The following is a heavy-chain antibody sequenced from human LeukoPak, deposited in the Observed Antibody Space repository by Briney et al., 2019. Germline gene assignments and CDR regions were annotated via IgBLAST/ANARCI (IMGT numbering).Heavy chain of an antibody. CDR3: AIIWWDDAFDI. CDR2: INPNSGGT. J-gene: IGHJ3*02. Sequence: ASLKVSCKASGYTFTGYYMHWVRQAPAQGLEWMGWINPNSGGTNYAQKFQGRVTMTRDTSISTAYMELSRLRSDDTAVYYCAIIWWDDAFDIWGQGTMVTVSS. D-gene: IGHD1-26*01. V-gene: IGHV1-2*02. CDR1: GYTFTGYY.